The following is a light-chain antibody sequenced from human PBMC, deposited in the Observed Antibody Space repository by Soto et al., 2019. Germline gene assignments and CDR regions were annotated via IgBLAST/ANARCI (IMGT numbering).Light chain of an antibody. CDR3: GTWDSSLSAGV. CDR1: SSNIGNNY. V-gene: IGLV1-51*01. CDR2: DNN. J-gene: IGLJ1*01. Sequence: QSVLTQPPSVSAAPGQKVTISCSGSSSNIGNNYVSWYQQLPGTAPKLLIYDNNKRPSGIPDRFSGSKSGTSATLGITGLQTGDEADYYCGTWDSSLSAGVFGNGTRSPS.